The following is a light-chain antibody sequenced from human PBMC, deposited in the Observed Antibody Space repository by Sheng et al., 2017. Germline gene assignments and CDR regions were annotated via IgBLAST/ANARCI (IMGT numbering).Light chain of an antibody. J-gene: IGKJ1*01. V-gene: IGKV3-15*01. CDR2: GAS. CDR1: QSASIN. Sequence: IVMTQSPPTLSVSPGERATLSCRASQSASINLAWYQQKPGQAPRLLIYGASIRATGVPARFSGSGSGTEFTLTISSLQSEDFAVYYCQHYNNWLSWTFGQGTKVEIK. CDR3: QHYNNWLSWT.